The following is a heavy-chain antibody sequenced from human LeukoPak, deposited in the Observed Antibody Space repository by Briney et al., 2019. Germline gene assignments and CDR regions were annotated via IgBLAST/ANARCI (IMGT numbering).Heavy chain of an antibody. CDR2: IYTSGST. Sequence: SETLSLTCTVSGGSISSGTYYWSWIRQPAGKGLEWIGRIYTSGSTNYNPSLKSRITISVDTSKNQFSLKLSSVTAADTAVYYCARHALEYSSGWYELTYFDYWGQGTLVTVSS. CDR3: ARHALEYSSGWYELTYFDY. CDR1: GGSISSGTYY. D-gene: IGHD6-19*01. J-gene: IGHJ4*02. V-gene: IGHV4-61*02.